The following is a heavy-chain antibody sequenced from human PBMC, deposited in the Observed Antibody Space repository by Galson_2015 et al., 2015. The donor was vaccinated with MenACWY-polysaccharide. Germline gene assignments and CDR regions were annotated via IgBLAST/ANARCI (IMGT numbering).Heavy chain of an antibody. CDR3: ARQGGSGRSHDY. CDR1: GGSISSSSYY. J-gene: IGHJ4*02. V-gene: IGHV4-39*01. D-gene: IGHD5-12*01. Sequence: SETLSLTCIVSGGSISSSSYYWGWIRQPPGKGLEWIGTIYYGGSTYYNPSLKSRVTISVDTSKNQFSLKLTSVTAADTAVYYCARQGGSGRSHDYWGQGTLVTVSS. CDR2: IYYGGST.